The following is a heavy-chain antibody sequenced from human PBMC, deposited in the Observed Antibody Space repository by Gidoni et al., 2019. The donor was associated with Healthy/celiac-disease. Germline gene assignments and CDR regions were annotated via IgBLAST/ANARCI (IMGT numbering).Heavy chain of an antibody. V-gene: IGHV4-39*01. CDR3: ARLHHDYDFWSGLGPPNDAFDI. CDR1: GGSISSSSYY. J-gene: IGHJ3*02. Sequence: QLQLQESGPGLVKPSETLSLTCTVSGGSISSSSYYWGWIRQPPGTGLEWIGGIYSSGSPYYNPSLKSRVTISVDTSKNQFSLKLSSVPAADTALYYCARLHHDYDFWSGLGPPNDAFDIWGQGTMVTVSS. D-gene: IGHD3-3*01. CDR2: IYSSGSP.